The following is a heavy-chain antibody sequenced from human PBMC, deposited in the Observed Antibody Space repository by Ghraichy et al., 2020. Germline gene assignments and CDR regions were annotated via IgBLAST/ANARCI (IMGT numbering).Heavy chain of an antibody. V-gene: IGHV4-59*01. Sequence: SETLSLTCTVSGGSCSNYYWSWIRQSPGKGLEWIGYIYQSGNTNYNPSLQSRVAISLDTSKTQFSLTLNSVTAADAAVYYCATGSSHSTNFYYYGMDVWGQGTTVTVSS. D-gene: IGHD6-6*01. CDR3: ATGSSHSTNFYYYGMDV. CDR2: IYQSGNT. CDR1: GGSCSNYY. J-gene: IGHJ6*02.